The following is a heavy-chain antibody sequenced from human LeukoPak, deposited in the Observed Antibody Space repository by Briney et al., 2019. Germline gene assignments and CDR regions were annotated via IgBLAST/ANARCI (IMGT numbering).Heavy chain of an antibody. Sequence: GASVKVSCKASGGTFSSYAISWVRQAPGQGLEWMGGIIPIFGTANYAQKFQGRVTITADESTSTAYMELSSLRSEDTAVYYCARSPIAAAGRIDFDYWGQGTLVTVSS. CDR2: IIPIFGTA. CDR1: GGTFSSYA. J-gene: IGHJ4*02. V-gene: IGHV1-69*13. D-gene: IGHD6-13*01. CDR3: ARSPIAAAGRIDFDY.